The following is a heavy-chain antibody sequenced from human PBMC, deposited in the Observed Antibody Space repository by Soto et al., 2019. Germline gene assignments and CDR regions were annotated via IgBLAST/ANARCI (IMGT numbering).Heavy chain of an antibody. V-gene: IGHV3-73*01. CDR2: IRSKANSYAT. D-gene: IGHD6-6*01. J-gene: IGHJ6*02. CDR3: TSPEYSSSSVYYYYGMDV. CDR1: GFTFSGSA. Sequence: SCAASGFTFSGSAMHWVRQASGKGLEWVGRIRSKANSYATAYDASVKGRFTISRDDSKNTAYLQMNSLKTEDTAVYYCTSPEYSSSSVYYYYGMDVWGQGTTVTVSS.